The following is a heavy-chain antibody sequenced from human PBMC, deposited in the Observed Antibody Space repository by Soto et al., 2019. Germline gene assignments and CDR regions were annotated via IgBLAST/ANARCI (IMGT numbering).Heavy chain of an antibody. J-gene: IGHJ4*02. CDR2: FDPEDGET. CDR3: ATRNYGDYYFDY. Sequence: ASVKVSCKVSGYTLTELSMHWVRQAPGKGLEWMGGFDPEDGETIYAQKFQGRVTMTEDTSTDTAYMELSSLRSEDTAVYYCATRNYGDYYFDYWGQGTLVTVSS. D-gene: IGHD4-17*01. CDR1: GYTLTELS. V-gene: IGHV1-24*01.